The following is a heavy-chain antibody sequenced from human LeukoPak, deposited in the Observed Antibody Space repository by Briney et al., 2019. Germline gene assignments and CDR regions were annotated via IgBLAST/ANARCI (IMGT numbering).Heavy chain of an antibody. D-gene: IGHD3-9*01. CDR3: ARVTWGYYDILTGYSVWFDP. CDR1: GYSISSGYY. Sequence: SETLSLTCTVSGYSISSGYYWGWIRQPPGKGLEWIGYIYYSGSTNYNPSLKSRVTISVDTSKNQFSLKLSSVTAADTAVYYCARVTWGYYDILTGYSVWFDPWGQGTLVTVSS. V-gene: IGHV4-61*01. J-gene: IGHJ5*02. CDR2: IYYSGST.